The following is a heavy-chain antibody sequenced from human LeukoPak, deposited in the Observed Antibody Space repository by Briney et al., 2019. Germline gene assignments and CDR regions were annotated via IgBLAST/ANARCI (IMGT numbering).Heavy chain of an antibody. D-gene: IGHD6-13*01. J-gene: IGHJ4*02. V-gene: IGHV1-69*13. CDR2: IIPIFGTA. CDR1: GGTFSSYA. Sequence: ASVKVSCKASGGTFSSYAISWVRQAPGQGLEWMGGIIPIFGTANYAQKFQGRVTITADESTSTAYMELSSLRSEDTAVYYCTTDIPEYSSSWYEEPLDYWGQGTLVTVSS. CDR3: TTDIPEYSSSWYEEPLDY.